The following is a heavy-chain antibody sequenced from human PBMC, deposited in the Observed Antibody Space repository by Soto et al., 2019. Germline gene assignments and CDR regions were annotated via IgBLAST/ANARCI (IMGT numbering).Heavy chain of an antibody. CDR1: GFTFSSYP. CDR2: ISGSGGST. D-gene: IGHD3-10*01. V-gene: IGHV3-23*01. Sequence: VGSLRLSCAASGFTFSSYPMSWVRQAPGKGLEWVSAISGSGGSTYYADSVMGRFTISRDNSKNTLYLQMNRLRAEDTAVCYCEKWSTMVRGVPEGYYYYYGMDVWGHGTTVTSSS. J-gene: IGHJ6*02. CDR3: EKWSTMVRGVPEGYYYYYGMDV.